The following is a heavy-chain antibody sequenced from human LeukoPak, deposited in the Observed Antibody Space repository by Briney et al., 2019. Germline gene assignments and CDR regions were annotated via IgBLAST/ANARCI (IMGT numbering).Heavy chain of an antibody. J-gene: IGHJ4*01. Sequence: GGSLRLSCAASGFAFSNSAMSWVRQAPGKGLEWVSTLSGSGITTYYADSVKGRFTISRDNSKDTLYLQMNSLRAEDTAVYYCAKGIYSSGWSYFDYWGHGTLVTVSS. D-gene: IGHD6-19*01. CDR1: GFAFSNSA. CDR2: LSGSGITT. CDR3: AKGIYSSGWSYFDY. V-gene: IGHV3-23*01.